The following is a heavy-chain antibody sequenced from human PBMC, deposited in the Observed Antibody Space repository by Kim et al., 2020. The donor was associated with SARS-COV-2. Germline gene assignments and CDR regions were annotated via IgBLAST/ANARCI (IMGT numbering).Heavy chain of an antibody. Sequence: NTKCSQRFQGRVTMSRDTSASAVYLELDSLRSEDTAVYYCARRGLGFSFDYWGQGTMLTVSS. CDR3: ARRGLGFSFDY. D-gene: IGHD3-10*01. CDR2: NT. J-gene: IGHJ4*02. V-gene: IGHV1-3*01.